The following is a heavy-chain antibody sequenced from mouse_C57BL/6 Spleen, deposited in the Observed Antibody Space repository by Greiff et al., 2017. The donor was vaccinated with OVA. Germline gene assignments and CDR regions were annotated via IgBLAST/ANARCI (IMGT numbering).Heavy chain of an antibody. CDR2: ISSGSSTF. CDR3: ARESYYNGSSLDY. D-gene: IGHD1-1*01. J-gene: IGHJ2*01. CDR1: GFTFSDYG. V-gene: IGHV5-17*01. Sequence: EVQLVESGGGLVKPGGSLKLSCAASGFTFSDYGMHWVRQAPEKGLEWVAYISSGSSTFYYADTVKGRFTISRDNAKNTLFLQMTRLRSEDTAMYYCARESYYNGSSLDYWGQGTTLTVSS.